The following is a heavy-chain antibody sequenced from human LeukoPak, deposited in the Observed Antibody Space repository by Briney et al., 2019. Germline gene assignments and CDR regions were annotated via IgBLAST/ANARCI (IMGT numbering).Heavy chain of an antibody. J-gene: IGHJ4*02. D-gene: IGHD3-22*01. CDR1: GFTFSSYA. CDR3: AKVGYYDSSGYYYGGPDY. Sequence: GGSLRLSCSASGFTFSSYAMHWVRQAPGKGLEYVSAISSNGGSTYYADSVKGRFTISRDNSKNTLYLQMNSLRAEDTAVYYCAKVGYYDSSGYYYGGPDYWGQGTLVTVSS. V-gene: IGHV3-64*04. CDR2: ISSNGGST.